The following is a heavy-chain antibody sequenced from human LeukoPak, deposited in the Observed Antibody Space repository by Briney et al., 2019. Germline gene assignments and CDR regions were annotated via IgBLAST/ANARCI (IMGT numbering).Heavy chain of an antibody. CDR1: GFTFSSYA. D-gene: IGHD6-13*01. V-gene: IGHV3-23*01. CDR2: ISGSGGST. CDR3: AKGSSSWYVGRNDY. J-gene: IGHJ4*02. Sequence: GGSLRLSCAASGFTFSSYAMSWVRQAPGKGLGWVSAISGSGGSTYYADSVKGRFTISRDNSKNTLYLQMNSLRAEDTAVYYCAKGSSSWYVGRNDYWGQGTLVTVSS.